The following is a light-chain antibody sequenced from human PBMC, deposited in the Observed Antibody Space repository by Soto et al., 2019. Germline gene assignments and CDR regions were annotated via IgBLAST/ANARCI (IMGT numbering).Light chain of an antibody. Sequence: GDRVTITCRASQSISSWLAWYQQKPGKAPKLLIYDASSLESGVPSRFSGSGSGTEFTLTITSLQPEDFATYYCQQVNNYPITFGQGTRLEIK. V-gene: IGKV1-5*01. CDR1: QSISSW. CDR3: QQVNNYPIT. CDR2: DAS. J-gene: IGKJ5*01.